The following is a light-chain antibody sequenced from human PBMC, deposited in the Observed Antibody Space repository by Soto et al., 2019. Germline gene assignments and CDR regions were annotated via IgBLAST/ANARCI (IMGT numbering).Light chain of an antibody. V-gene: IGLV2-8*01. Sequence: QSALTQPPSASGSPGQSVTISCTGTSSDVGGYNYVSWYQQHPGKVPKLMNYEVSKRPSGVPDRFSGSKSGNTASMTVSGFQAEDEADYYCSSYAGSNNVFGTGTKVTVL. CDR3: SSYAGSNNV. CDR2: EVS. CDR1: SSDVGGYNY. J-gene: IGLJ1*01.